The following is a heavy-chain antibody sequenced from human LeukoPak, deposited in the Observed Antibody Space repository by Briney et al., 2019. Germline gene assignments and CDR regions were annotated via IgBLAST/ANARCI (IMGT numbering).Heavy chain of an antibody. J-gene: IGHJ3*02. CDR3: ARAGITIFGVVKLGAFDI. CDR1: GYSISSGYY. D-gene: IGHD3-3*01. V-gene: IGHV4-38-2*01. Sequence: PSETLSLTCAVSGYSISSGYYWGWIRQPPEKGLEWIGSIYHSGSTYYNPSLKSRVTISVDTSKNQFSLKLSSVTAADTAVYYCARAGITIFGVVKLGAFDIWGQGTMVTVSS. CDR2: IYHSGST.